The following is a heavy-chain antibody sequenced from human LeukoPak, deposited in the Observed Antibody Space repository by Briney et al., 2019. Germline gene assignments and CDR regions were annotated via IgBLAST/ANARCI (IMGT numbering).Heavy chain of an antibody. D-gene: IGHD6-13*01. CDR3: ASRPADSTWYGVFDY. J-gene: IGHJ4*02. V-gene: IGHV4-59*11. CDR2: VFNGGGT. CDR1: GSSINNHY. Sequence: SETLSLTCSVSGSSINNHYWSWIRQSPGKGLEWIGYVFNGGGTNYNPSLKSRVTMSLDTSREQFSLRLSSVTAADTAIYYCASRPADSTWYGVFDYWSQGTLVTVSS.